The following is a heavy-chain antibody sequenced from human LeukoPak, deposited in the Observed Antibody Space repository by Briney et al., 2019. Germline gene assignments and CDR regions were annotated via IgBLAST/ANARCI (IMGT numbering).Heavy chain of an antibody. V-gene: IGHV4-4*07. Sequence: PSETLSLTCTVSGGSISSYYWSWIRQPAGKGLEWIGRIYTSGSTNYNPSLKSRVTMSVDTSKNQFSLKLSSVTAADTAVYYCARDFLGVLRRFAWFDPWGQGTLVTVSS. CDR2: IYTSGST. J-gene: IGHJ5*02. CDR1: GGSISSYY. D-gene: IGHD3-3*01. CDR3: ARDFLGVLRRFAWFDP.